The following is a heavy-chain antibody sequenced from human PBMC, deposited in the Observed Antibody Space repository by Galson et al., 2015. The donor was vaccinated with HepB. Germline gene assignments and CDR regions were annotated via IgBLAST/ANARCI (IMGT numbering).Heavy chain of an antibody. D-gene: IGHD4-17*01. CDR2: IIPILGIA. J-gene: IGHJ6*02. CDR3: ARVRIYGDYDYYYYGMDV. CDR1: GGTFSSYA. V-gene: IGHV1-69*04. Sequence: SCKASGGTFSSYAISWVRQAPGQGLEWMGRIIPILGIANYAQKFQGRVTITADKSTSTAYMELSSLRSEDTAVYYCARVRIYGDYDYYYYGMDVWGQGTTVTVSS.